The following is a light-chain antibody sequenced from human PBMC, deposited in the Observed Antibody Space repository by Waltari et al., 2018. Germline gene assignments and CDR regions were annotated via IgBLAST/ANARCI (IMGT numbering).Light chain of an antibody. J-gene: IGKJ4*02. CDR3: QHLNSSPPL. Sequence: IQLTQSPSSLSASVGDRVTITCRASQGISYFLAWYQQKPGKAPTVLIYAASTLQSGVPSRFSGSGSGTDCTLSISSLQPEDFATYYCQHLNSSPPLFGGGTKVEIK. V-gene: IGKV1-9*01. CDR2: AAS. CDR1: QGISYF.